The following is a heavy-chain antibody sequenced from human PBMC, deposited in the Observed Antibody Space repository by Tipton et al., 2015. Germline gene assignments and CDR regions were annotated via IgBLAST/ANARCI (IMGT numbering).Heavy chain of an antibody. V-gene: IGHV1-46*01. CDR1: GYTFSSYY. Sequence: QVQLVQSGAEVKKPGASVKVSCKASGYTFSSYYMHWVRQAPGQGLEWMGVINPSGGSTSYAQKFQGRVTMTRDTSTSTVYMELSSLRSEDTAVYYCARDRRITIFGVVLDHYYGMDVWGQGTTVTVSS. D-gene: IGHD3-3*01. CDR3: ARDRRITIFGVVLDHYYGMDV. J-gene: IGHJ6*02. CDR2: INPSGGST.